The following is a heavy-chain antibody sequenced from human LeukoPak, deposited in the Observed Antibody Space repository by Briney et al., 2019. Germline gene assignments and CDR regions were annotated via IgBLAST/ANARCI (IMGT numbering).Heavy chain of an antibody. V-gene: IGHV3-23*01. CDR1: GFTFSSYA. D-gene: IGHD3-10*01. Sequence: GGSLRLSCAASGFTFSSYAMSWVRQAPGKGLEWVSTLSGSGGNTYYADSVKGRFTISRDNSKNTLYLQMNSLRAEDTAVYYCGKGVGDHLSDLFDFWGQGKMVSVSS. CDR2: LSGSGGNT. J-gene: IGHJ3*01. CDR3: GKGVGDHLSDLFDF.